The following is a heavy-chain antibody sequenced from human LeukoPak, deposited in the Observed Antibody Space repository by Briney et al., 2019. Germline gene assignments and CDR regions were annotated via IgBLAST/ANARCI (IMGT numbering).Heavy chain of an antibody. V-gene: IGHV4-61*02. J-gene: IGHJ4*02. CDR3: AREVPLGYCSGGSCYGVDY. Sequence: PSQTLSLTCTVSGGSISSGSYYWSWLRQPAGKGLEWIGRIYATGRTNYNPSLKNRVTISLDTSKNQFSLKLSSVTAADTAVYYCAREVPLGYCSGGSCYGVDYWGQGTLVTVSS. D-gene: IGHD2-15*01. CDR2: IYATGRT. CDR1: GGSISSGSYY.